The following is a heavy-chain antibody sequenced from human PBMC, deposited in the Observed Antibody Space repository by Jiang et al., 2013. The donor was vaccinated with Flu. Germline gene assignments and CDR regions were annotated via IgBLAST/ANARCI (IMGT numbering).Heavy chain of an antibody. CDR3: ARSYCGGDCYSMFGYSYYGMDV. J-gene: IGHJ6*02. Sequence: PGLVKPSETLSLTCTVSGGSISSSSYYWGWIRQPPGKGLEWIGSIYYSGSTYYNPSLRSRVTISIDTSTNQFSLKLISVTAPDTAVYYCARSYCGGDCYSMFGYSYYGMDVWGQGTTVTVSS. V-gene: IGHV4-39*07. CDR2: IYYSGST. CDR1: GGSISSSSYY. D-gene: IGHD2-21*02.